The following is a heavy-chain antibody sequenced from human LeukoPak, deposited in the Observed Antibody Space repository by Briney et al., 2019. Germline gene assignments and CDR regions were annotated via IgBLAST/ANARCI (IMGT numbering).Heavy chain of an antibody. CDR2: IIPLLGIA. V-gene: IGHV1-69*04. Sequence: SVKVSCKASGGIFSSYTISWVRQAPGQGLEWMGRIIPLLGIANYAQKFQGRVTIIADKSTSTAYMELSSLRSEDTAVYYCARDDADSAYADGDYWGQGTLVTVSS. J-gene: IGHJ4*02. CDR3: ARDDADSAYADGDY. D-gene: IGHD5-12*01. CDR1: GGIFSSYT.